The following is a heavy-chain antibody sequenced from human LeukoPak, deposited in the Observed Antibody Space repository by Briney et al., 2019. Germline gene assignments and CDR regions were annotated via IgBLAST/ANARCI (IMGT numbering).Heavy chain of an antibody. CDR3: ARERTGNFDY. D-gene: IGHD3-10*01. V-gene: IGHV3-30-3*01. J-gene: IGHJ4*02. CDR2: ISYGGSEK. CDR1: GFTFSDSA. Sequence: GGSLRLSCAASGFTFSDSAVHWVRQAPGKVLEWVAVISYGGSEKYYADSVKGRFTISRDNSKNTLYLQMNSLRAEDTAVYYCARERTGNFDYWGQGTLVTVSS.